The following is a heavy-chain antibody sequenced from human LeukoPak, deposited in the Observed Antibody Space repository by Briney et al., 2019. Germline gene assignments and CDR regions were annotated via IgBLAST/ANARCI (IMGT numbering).Heavy chain of an antibody. V-gene: IGHV3-7*04. CDR1: GFTFSVYW. J-gene: IGHJ4*02. D-gene: IGHD4-17*01. Sequence: GGSLRLSCAASGFTFSVYWMNWVRQAPGKGLEWVASIKEDGSEKYYVDSVKGRFTISRDNAKNSLYLQMNSLRVEDTAVYYCARRYGDYGRYFDHWGQGALVTVSS. CDR3: ARRYGDYGRYFDH. CDR2: IKEDGSEK.